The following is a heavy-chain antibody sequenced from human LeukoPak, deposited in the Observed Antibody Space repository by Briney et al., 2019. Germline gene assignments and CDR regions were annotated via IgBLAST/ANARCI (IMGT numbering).Heavy chain of an antibody. D-gene: IGHD3-3*01. J-gene: IGHJ4*02. V-gene: IGHV3-30*02. CDR3: AKTLNAFFGVVIRY. CDR1: GFTFSSYS. CDR2: IRYDGSNK. Sequence: GGSLRLSCAASGFTFSSYSMHWVRRAPGKGLEWVAFIRYDGSNKYYADSVKGRFTIFRDNSKNTLYLQMNSLRAEDTAVYYCAKTLNAFFGVVIRYWGQGTLVTVSS.